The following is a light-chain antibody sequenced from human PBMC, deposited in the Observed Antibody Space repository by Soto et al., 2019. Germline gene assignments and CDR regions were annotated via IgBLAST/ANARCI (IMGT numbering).Light chain of an antibody. CDR1: SSDVGGYNY. CDR3: SSYAGSSTPVV. CDR2: EVS. V-gene: IGLV2-8*01. J-gene: IGLJ2*01. Sequence: QSALTQPPSASGSPGQSVTISCTGTSSDVGGYNYVSWYQQHPGKAPKLMIYEVSKRPSGVPDRFSGSKSGNTASLTVSGLQAEDEADYYCSSYAGSSTPVVFGGGTKLTVL.